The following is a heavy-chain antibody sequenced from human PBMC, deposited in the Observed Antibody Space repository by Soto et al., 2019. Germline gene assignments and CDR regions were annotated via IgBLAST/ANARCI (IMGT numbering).Heavy chain of an antibody. CDR3: AKCRGPGQFYYYYGMDV. Sequence: GGSLRLSCAASGFTFSSYGMHWVRQAPGKGLEWVAVISYDGSNKYYADSVKGRFTISRDNSKNTLYLQMNSLRAEDTAVYYCAKCRGPGQFYYYYGMDVWGQGTTVTVSS. CDR2: ISYDGSNK. V-gene: IGHV3-30*18. D-gene: IGHD5-12*01. CDR1: GFTFSSYG. J-gene: IGHJ6*02.